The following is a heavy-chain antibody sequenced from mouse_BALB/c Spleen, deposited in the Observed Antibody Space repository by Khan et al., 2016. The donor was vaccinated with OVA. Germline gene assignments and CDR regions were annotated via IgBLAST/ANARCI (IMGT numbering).Heavy chain of an antibody. Sequence: EVQLQESGPSLVQPSQTLSLTCSVTGDSITSGFWSWVRKFPGNKLEYMGHMIYSGYTYYNPSLKGRFSITRHTSKNQYYLQLNSVTTEDTAAYDCARTTYKSAFAYWGQGALVTVSA. V-gene: IGHV3-8*02. CDR3: ARTTYKSAFAY. D-gene: IGHD1-3*01. J-gene: IGHJ3*01. CDR2: MIYSGYT. CDR1: GDSITSGF.